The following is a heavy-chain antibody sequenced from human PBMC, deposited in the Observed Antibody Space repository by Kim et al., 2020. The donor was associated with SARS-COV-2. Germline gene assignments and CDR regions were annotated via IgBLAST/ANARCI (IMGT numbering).Heavy chain of an antibody. Sequence: SETLSLTCTVSGGSISSGSYYWSWIRQPAGKGLEWIGRIYTSGSTNYNPSLKSRVTISVDTSKNQFSLKLSSVTAADTAVYYCARERGGYSYGEFDYWGQGTLVTVSS. V-gene: IGHV4-61*02. D-gene: IGHD5-18*01. J-gene: IGHJ4*02. CDR1: GGSISSGSYY. CDR3: ARERGGYSYGEFDY. CDR2: IYTSGST.